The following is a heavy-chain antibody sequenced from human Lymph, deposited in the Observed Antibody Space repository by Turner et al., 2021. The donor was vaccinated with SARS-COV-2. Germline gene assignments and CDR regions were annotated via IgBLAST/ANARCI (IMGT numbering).Heavy chain of an antibody. CDR3: ATERSSGWPHYYYYTMDV. V-gene: IGHV1-24*01. CDR2: CDSEDGKT. Sequence: QVQLVQSGAEVKKPGASVKVSCKVSVYTLTELSMHWFRQAPGQGLEWMGGCDSEDGKTIYAQKFQGRVTMTEYTSTDTAYMELSSLRSEDTAVYYCATERSSGWPHYYYYTMDVWGQGTTVTVSS. CDR1: VYTLTELS. J-gene: IGHJ6*02. D-gene: IGHD6-19*01.